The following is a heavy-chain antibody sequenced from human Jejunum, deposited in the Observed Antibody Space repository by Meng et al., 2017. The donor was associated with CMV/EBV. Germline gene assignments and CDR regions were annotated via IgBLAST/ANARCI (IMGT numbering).Heavy chain of an antibody. CDR2: IVHFYGTT. J-gene: IGHJ4*02. CDR3: ATDRPAPRGFDF. Sequence: CKASGGTFSSLSPNWVRQAPGQGLEWMGGIVHFYGTTNYAQAFQGRVTITTDESTNTAYMELSSLRSEDTAIYYCATDRPAPRGFDFWGQGTLVTVSS. CDR1: GGTFSSLS. V-gene: IGHV1-69*05. D-gene: IGHD2-2*01.